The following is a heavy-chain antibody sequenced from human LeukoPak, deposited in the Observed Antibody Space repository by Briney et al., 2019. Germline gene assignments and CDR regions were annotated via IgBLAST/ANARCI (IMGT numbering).Heavy chain of an antibody. Sequence: PGGSLRLSCAASGFTFDDYTMHWVRQAPGKGLEWVSLISWDGGSTYYADSVKGRFTISRDNSKNSLYLQMNSLRTEDTALYYCAKDLRILTGRPAGLDYWGQGTLVTVSS. CDR1: GFTFDDYT. CDR3: AKDLRILTGRPAGLDY. D-gene: IGHD3-9*01. CDR2: ISWDGGST. J-gene: IGHJ4*02. V-gene: IGHV3-43*01.